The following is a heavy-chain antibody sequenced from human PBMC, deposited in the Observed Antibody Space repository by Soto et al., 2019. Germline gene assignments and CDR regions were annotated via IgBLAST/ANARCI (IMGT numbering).Heavy chain of an antibody. D-gene: IGHD3-3*01. CDR3: ARDVLGSYDFWSGYFYLGGMDV. J-gene: IGHJ6*02. Sequence: ASVKVSCKASGYTFTGYYMHWVLQAPGQGLELMGWINPNSGGTNYAQKFQGWVTMTRDTPISTAYMELSRLRSDDTAVYYCARDVLGSYDFWSGYFYLGGMDVWGQGTTVTVSS. CDR1: GYTFTGYY. CDR2: INPNSGGT. V-gene: IGHV1-2*04.